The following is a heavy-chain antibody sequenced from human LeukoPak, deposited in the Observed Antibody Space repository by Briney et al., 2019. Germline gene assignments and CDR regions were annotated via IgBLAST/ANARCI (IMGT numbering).Heavy chain of an antibody. CDR1: GYTFTDYY. Sequence: AVTVSCKASGYTFTDYYMHLVRQAPAQGLEWMGRINPNSGGSKYAQKFQGRVTMTRDTSISTAYIELNRLRSADTAVYYCARDRWLGELLYHRSLGYWGQGTLVTVSS. J-gene: IGHJ4*02. CDR2: INPNSGGS. D-gene: IGHD3-10*01. V-gene: IGHV1-2*06. CDR3: ARDRWLGELLYHRSLGY.